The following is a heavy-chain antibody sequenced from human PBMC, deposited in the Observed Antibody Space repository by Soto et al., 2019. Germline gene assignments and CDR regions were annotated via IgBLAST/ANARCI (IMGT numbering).Heavy chain of an antibody. CDR2: SIPIFGTA. Sequence: SVKVSCTASGGTFSSYAISRVRPAPGQGAGWMGGSIPIFGTANYAQKFQGRVTITADESTSTAYMELSSLRSEDTAVYYCARGIGTPYYYGSGSYYNHYYYYGMDVWGQGTTVTVSS. J-gene: IGHJ6*02. V-gene: IGHV1-69*13. D-gene: IGHD3-10*01. CDR1: GGTFSSYA. CDR3: ARGIGTPYYYGSGSYYNHYYYYGMDV.